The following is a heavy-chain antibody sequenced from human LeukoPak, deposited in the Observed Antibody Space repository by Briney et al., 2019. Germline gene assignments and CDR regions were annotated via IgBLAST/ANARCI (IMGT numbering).Heavy chain of an antibody. J-gene: IGHJ4*02. CDR1: GSIFSSYS. CDR2: ISSSSSYI. V-gene: IGHV3-21*01. D-gene: IGHD1-26*01. Sequence: PGGSLRLSCAASGSIFSSYSMNWVRQAPGKGLEWVSSISSSSSYIYYADSVKGRFTISRDNAKNSLSLQMNSLRAEDTAVYYCARGGEPVGFDYWGQGTLVTVSS. CDR3: ARGGEPVGFDY.